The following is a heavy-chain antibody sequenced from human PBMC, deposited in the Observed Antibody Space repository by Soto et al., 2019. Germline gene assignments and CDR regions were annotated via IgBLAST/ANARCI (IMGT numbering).Heavy chain of an antibody. Sequence: EVELLESGGTLVQPGGSLRLSCSASGFSFVRYAMSWVRQTPGKGLEWIATISSSERSSSTYYIEAGKGRITISGDESNNVLVLEMKDMRTEDTALYYCTRDGPIRGLLELHVKYSDYWGRGTHVSVSS. D-gene: IGHD1-7*01. CDR2: ISSSERSSST. CDR3: TRDGPIRGLLELHVKYSDY. J-gene: IGHJ4*02. CDR1: GFSFVRYA. V-gene: IGHV3-23*01.